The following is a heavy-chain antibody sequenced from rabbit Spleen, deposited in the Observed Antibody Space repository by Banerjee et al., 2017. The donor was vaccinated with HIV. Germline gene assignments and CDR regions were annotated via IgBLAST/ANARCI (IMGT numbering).Heavy chain of an antibody. Sequence: QEQLVESGGGLVKPEGSLTLTCTGSGIDFSRYYYMCWVRQAPGKGLEWIACIYAGSSGRTYYASWAKGRFTISKTSSTTVTLQMTSLTVADTATYFCARDTGSSFSSYGMDLRGQGTLVTVS. V-gene: IGHV1S45*01. CDR3: ARDTGSSFSSYGMDL. CDR1: GIDFSRYYY. CDR2: IYAGSSGRT. D-gene: IGHD8-1*01. J-gene: IGHJ6*01.